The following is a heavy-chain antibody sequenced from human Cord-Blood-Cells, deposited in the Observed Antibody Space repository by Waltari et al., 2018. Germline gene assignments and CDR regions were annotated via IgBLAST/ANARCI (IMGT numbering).Heavy chain of an antibody. CDR3: ARGQRNYYGSGSYDY. J-gene: IGHJ4*02. D-gene: IGHD3-10*01. CDR1: GGSFSGYY. Sequence: QVQLQQWGAGLLKPSETLSLTCAVYGGSFSGYYWSWIRQPPGKGLEWIGEINHSGSTNHNPSLKSRITISVDTSKNQFALKLSSVTAADTAVYYCARGQRNYYGSGSYDYWGQGTLVTVSS. CDR2: INHSGST. V-gene: IGHV4-34*01.